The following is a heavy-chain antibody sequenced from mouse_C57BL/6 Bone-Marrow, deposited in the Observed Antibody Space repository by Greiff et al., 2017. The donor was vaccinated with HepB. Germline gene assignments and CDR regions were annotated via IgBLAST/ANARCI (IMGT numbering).Heavy chain of an antibody. D-gene: IGHD1-1*01. CDR1: GYTFTDYE. Sequence: LVESGAELVRPGASVTLSCKASGYTFTDYEMHWVKQTPVHGLEWIGAIDPETGGTAYNQKFKGKAILTADKSSSTAYMELRSLTSEDSAVYYCTSITTVVATKDYWGQGTSVTVSS. CDR2: IDPETGGT. CDR3: TSITTVVATKDY. J-gene: IGHJ4*01. V-gene: IGHV1-15*01.